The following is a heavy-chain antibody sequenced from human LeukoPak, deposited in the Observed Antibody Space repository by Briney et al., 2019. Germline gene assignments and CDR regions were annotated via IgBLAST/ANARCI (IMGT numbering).Heavy chain of an antibody. CDR2: ITSSGASA. Sequence: PGGSLRLSCAACGFIFSSYAMTWVRQAPGKGLEWVSGITSSGASAYYAASVKGRFTVSRDNSENMLYLQTNNLSAEDTGTYYCVRDEDLYSLTWYLLEDWGQGTLVTVSS. CDR1: GFIFSSYA. CDR3: VRDEDLYSLTWYLLED. V-gene: IGHV3-23*01. J-gene: IGHJ4*02. D-gene: IGHD4-23*01.